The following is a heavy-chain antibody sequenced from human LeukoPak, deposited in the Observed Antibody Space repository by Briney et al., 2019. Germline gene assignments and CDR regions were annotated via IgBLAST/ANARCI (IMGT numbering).Heavy chain of an antibody. D-gene: IGHD2-15*01. CDR1: GFTFSTYA. V-gene: IGHV3-21*01. CDR3: ARRLNRDIVVVVAAPDAFDI. Sequence: PGGSLRLSSAASGFTFSTYAMSWVRQAPGKGLEWVSSISSSSSYIYYADSVKGRFTISRGNAKNSLYLQMNSLRAEDTAVYYCARRLNRDIVVVVAAPDAFDIWGQGTMVTVSS. J-gene: IGHJ3*02. CDR2: ISSSSSYI.